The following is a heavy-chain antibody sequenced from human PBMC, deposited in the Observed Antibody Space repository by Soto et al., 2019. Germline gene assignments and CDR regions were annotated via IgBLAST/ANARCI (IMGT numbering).Heavy chain of an antibody. CDR2: INAGNGNT. CDR1: GYTFTSYA. Sequence: ASVKVSCKASGYTFTSYAMHWVRQAPGQRLEWMGWINAGNGNTKYSQKFQGGVTITRDTSASTAYMELSSLRSEDTAVYYCAREFPEDIVVVPAAIYFYYWGQGTLVTVSS. J-gene: IGHJ4*02. CDR3: AREFPEDIVVVPAAIYFYY. D-gene: IGHD2-2*01. V-gene: IGHV1-3*01.